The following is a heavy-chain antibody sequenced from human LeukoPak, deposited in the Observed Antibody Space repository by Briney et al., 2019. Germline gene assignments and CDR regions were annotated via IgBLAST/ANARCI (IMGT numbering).Heavy chain of an antibody. Sequence: PSETLSLTCTVSGGSISSGGYYWSWIRQHPGKGLEWIGYIYYSGSTYYNPSLKSRVTISVDTSKNQFSLKLSSVTAADTAVYYCARDNVDLADCSGGSCYSPRFDYWGQGTLVTVSS. D-gene: IGHD2-15*01. J-gene: IGHJ4*02. V-gene: IGHV4-31*03. CDR2: IYYSGST. CDR1: GGSISSGGYY. CDR3: ARDNVDLADCSGGSCYSPRFDY.